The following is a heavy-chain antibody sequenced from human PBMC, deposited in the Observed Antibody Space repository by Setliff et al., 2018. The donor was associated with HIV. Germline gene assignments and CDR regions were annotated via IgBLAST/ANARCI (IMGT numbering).Heavy chain of an antibody. D-gene: IGHD6-19*01. J-gene: IGHJ6*03. Sequence: ASVKFSCKASGYPFSDYGISWVRQAPGQGLEWMGWISAHNGRINYAQKFQGRVSIARYTSASTAYMELSSLRSEDTAVYYCASVQTMAVAGTQYYYMDVWGKGTTVTVSS. CDR2: ISAHNGRI. CDR3: ASVQTMAVAGTQYYYMDV. V-gene: IGHV1-18*01. CDR1: GYPFSDYG.